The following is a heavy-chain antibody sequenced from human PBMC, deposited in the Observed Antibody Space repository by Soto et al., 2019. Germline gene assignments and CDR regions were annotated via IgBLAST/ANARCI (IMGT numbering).Heavy chain of an antibody. CDR1: GFTVSSHY. CDR3: SRDDVYCSGGSCYGDPMDV. Sequence: EVQLVESGGDLVQPGGSLRLSCAASGFTVSSHYMNWVRQAPGKGLEWVSLIQSGSSTFYADSVKGRFTISRDNSKNTLFLQMNCLRIEDTAMYYCSRDDVYCSGGSCYGDPMDVWGRGTTVIVSS. V-gene: IGHV3-66*01. J-gene: IGHJ6*03. D-gene: IGHD2-15*01. CDR2: IQSGSST.